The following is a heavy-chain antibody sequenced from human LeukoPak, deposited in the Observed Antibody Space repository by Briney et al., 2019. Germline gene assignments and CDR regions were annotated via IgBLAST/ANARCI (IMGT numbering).Heavy chain of an antibody. CDR1: GGSISSYY. J-gene: IGHJ5*02. CDR2: IYYSGST. Sequence: SETLSLTCTVSGGSISSYYWSWIRQPPGKGLEWIGYIYYSGSTDYNPSLKSRVTISVDTSKNQFSLKLSSVTAADTAVYYCARELGYCSSTSCYSNWFDPWGQGTLVTVSS. CDR3: ARELGYCSSTSCYSNWFDP. V-gene: IGHV4-59*01. D-gene: IGHD2-2*01.